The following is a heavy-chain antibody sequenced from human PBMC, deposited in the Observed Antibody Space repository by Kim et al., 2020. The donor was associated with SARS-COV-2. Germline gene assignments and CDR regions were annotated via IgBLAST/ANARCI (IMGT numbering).Heavy chain of an antibody. Sequence: ASVKVSCKASGYTFTGYYMHWVRQAPGQGLEWMGWINPNSGGTNYAQKFQGWVTMTRDTSISTAYMELSRLRSDDTAVYYCARDLPGIAAAGKWNNWFDPWGQGTLVTVSS. CDR3: ARDLPGIAAAGKWNNWFDP. V-gene: IGHV1-2*04. D-gene: IGHD6-13*01. J-gene: IGHJ5*02. CDR1: GYTFTGYY. CDR2: INPNSGGT.